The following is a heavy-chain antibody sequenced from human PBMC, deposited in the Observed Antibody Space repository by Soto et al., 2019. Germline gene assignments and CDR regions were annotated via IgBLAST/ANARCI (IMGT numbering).Heavy chain of an antibody. CDR2: IYPGDSDT. Sequence: GESLKISCKGSGNSFTSYWIGWVRQMPGKGLEWMGIIYPGDSDTRYSPSFQGQVTISADKSISTAYLQWSSLKASDTAMYYCARFTTFGGVIQYYYYMDVWGKGTTVTVSS. D-gene: IGHD3-16*01. V-gene: IGHV5-51*01. J-gene: IGHJ6*03. CDR1: GNSFTSYW. CDR3: ARFTTFGGVIQYYYYMDV.